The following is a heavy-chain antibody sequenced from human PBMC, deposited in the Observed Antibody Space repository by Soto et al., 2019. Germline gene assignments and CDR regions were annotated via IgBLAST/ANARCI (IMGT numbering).Heavy chain of an antibody. CDR1: GFTFSSYA. J-gene: IGHJ6*02. Sequence: GGSLRLSCAASGFTFSSYAMHWVRQAPGKGLEWVAVISYDGSNKYYADSVKGRFTISRDNSKNTLYLQMNSLRAEDTAVYYCARDLDGGNSYGYYGMDVWGQGTTVTVSS. CDR3: ARDLDGGNSYGYYGMDV. CDR2: ISYDGSNK. D-gene: IGHD2-21*02. V-gene: IGHV3-30-3*01.